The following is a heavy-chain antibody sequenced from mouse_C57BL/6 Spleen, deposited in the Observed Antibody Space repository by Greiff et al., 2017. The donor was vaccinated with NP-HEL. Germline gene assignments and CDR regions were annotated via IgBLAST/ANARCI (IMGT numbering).Heavy chain of an antibody. V-gene: IGHV6-6*01. J-gene: IGHJ4*01. D-gene: IGHD1-1*01. CDR1: GFTFSDAW. Sequence: EVQLVESGGGLVQPGGSMKLSCAASGFTFSDAWMDWVRQSPEKGLEWVAEIRNKANNHATYYAESVKGRFTISRDDSKSSVYLQMNSLRAEDTGIYYCTTSTVEVYAMDYWGQGTSVTVSS. CDR2: IRNKANNHAT. CDR3: TTSTVEVYAMDY.